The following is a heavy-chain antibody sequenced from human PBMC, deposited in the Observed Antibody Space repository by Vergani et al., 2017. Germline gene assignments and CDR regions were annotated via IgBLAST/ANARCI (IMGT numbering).Heavy chain of an antibody. J-gene: IGHJ4*02. CDR1: GFTFSSYW. CDR3: AGGGLGTTGTAGY. Sequence: EVQLVESGGGLVQPGGSLRLSCAASGFTFSSYWMSWVRQAPGKGLEWVANIKQDGSEKYYVDSVKGRFTISGDNAKNSLYLQMNSLRAADTAVYYCAGGGLGTTGTAGYWGQGTLVTVSS. CDR2: IKQDGSEK. D-gene: IGHD1-1*01. V-gene: IGHV3-7*01.